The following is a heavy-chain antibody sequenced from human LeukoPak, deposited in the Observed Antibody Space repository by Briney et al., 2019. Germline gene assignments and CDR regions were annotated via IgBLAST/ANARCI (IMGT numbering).Heavy chain of an antibody. D-gene: IGHD3-22*01. Sequence: SETLSLTCTVSGGSISSYYWSWIRQPPGKGLEWIGYIYYSGSTYYNPSLKSRVTISVDTSKNQFSLKLSSVTAADTAVYYCARDGYDSSGYAYWGQGTLVTVSS. CDR2: IYYSGST. CDR1: GGSISSYY. V-gene: IGHV4-30-4*01. CDR3: ARDGYDSSGYAY. J-gene: IGHJ4*02.